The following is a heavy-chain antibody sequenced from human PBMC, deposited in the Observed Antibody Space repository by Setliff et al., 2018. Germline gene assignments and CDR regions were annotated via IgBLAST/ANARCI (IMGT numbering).Heavy chain of an antibody. CDR3: ARDLGHGGDSDY. CDR2: IGHTGSI. Sequence: SQTLSLTCTVSGYSISSGYIWGWIRQPPGKGLEWVGNIGHTGSINYNPSLKSRLTISRDASKNQVSLKLNSVTATDTAVYYCARDLGHGGDSDYWGQGILVTVSS. D-gene: IGHD2-21*02. J-gene: IGHJ4*02. V-gene: IGHV4-38-2*02. CDR1: GYSISSGYI.